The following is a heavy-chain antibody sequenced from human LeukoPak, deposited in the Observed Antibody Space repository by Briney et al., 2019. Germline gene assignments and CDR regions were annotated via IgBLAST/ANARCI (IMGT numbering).Heavy chain of an antibody. CDR3: ARRDHDYGDSVLDY. V-gene: IGHV4-34*01. J-gene: IGHJ4*02. D-gene: IGHD4-17*01. CDR2: INHSGST. Sequence: PETLSLTCAVYGGSFSGYYWSWIRQPPGKGLEWIGEINHSGSTNYNPSLKSRVTISVDTSKNQFSLKLSSVTAADTAVYYCARRDHDYGDSVLDYWGQGTLVTVSS. CDR1: GGSFSGYY.